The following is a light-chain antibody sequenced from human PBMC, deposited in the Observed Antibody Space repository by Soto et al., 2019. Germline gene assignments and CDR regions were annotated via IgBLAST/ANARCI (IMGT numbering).Light chain of an antibody. CDR2: GAS. J-gene: IGKJ4*01. CDR1: QSFNSNY. Sequence: EIVLTQSPGTLSLSPGERASLSCRASQSFNSNYLAWYQQKPGQAPRLLIYGASNRATGIPDRFIGSGSWTAFTLTISRLEPEDFAVYYCQQWNTFGVGTKVEIK. CDR3: QQWNT. V-gene: IGKV3-20*01.